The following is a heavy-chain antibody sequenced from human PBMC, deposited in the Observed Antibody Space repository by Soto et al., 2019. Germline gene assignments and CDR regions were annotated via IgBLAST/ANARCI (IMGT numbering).Heavy chain of an antibody. Sequence: QVQLQESGPGLVKLSGTLSLTCAVSGGSVSSPNWWTWVRQPPGKGLEWMGEVYHSGSTNYNPSLSGRVTISVDNSKNQFSLRLTSVTAADTAVYYCARRGDYGSGSYYDFDYWGQGTLVTVSS. CDR1: GGSVSSPNW. V-gene: IGHV4-4*02. D-gene: IGHD3-10*01. CDR2: VYHSGST. CDR3: ARRGDYGSGSYYDFDY. J-gene: IGHJ4*02.